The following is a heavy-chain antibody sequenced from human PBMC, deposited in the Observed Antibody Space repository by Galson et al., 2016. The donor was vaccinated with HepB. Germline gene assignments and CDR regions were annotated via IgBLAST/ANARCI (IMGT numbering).Heavy chain of an antibody. CDR1: GFTFSTYT. Sequence: SLRLSCAASGFTFSTYTMSWVRQAPGKGLEWVSSITSSGGSTYYADSVKGRFTISRDNSKNTLYVQMNSLRAADTAVYYCAKEEGIAADVTGWGQGTLVIVSS. D-gene: IGHD6-13*01. J-gene: IGHJ4*02. CDR2: ITSSGGST. CDR3: AKEEGIAADVTG. V-gene: IGHV3-23*01.